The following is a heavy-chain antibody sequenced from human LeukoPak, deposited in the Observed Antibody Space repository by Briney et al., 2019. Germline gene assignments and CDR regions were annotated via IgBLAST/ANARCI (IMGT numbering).Heavy chain of an antibody. CDR1: GSTFSSYG. CDR2: ISGSGGST. V-gene: IGHV3-23*01. CDR3: ARSALYYFDY. J-gene: IGHJ4*02. Sequence: GGSLRLSCAASGSTFSSYGMSWVRQAPGKGLEWVSAISGSGGSTYYADSVKGRFTISRDNSKNTLYLQMNSLRAEDTAVYYCARSALYYFDYWGQGTLVTVSS.